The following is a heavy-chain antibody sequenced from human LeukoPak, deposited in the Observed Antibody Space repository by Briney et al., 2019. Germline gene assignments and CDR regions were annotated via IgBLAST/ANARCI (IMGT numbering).Heavy chain of an antibody. V-gene: IGHV4-39*07. D-gene: IGHD3-22*01. CDR3: ARRPYYYDSSGYRDY. CDR2: IYHSGST. Sequence: SETLSLTCTVSGDPISSRSYYWGWIRQPPGKGLEWIGSIYHSGSTYYNPSLKSRVTISVDTSKNQFSLKLSSVTAADTAVYYCARRPYYYDSSGYRDYWGQGTLVTVSS. CDR1: GDPISSRSYY. J-gene: IGHJ4*02.